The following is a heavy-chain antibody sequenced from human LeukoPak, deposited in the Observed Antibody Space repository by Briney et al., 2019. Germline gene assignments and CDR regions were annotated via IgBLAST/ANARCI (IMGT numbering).Heavy chain of an antibody. CDR3: ARGRYCSSTSCYSYYYYYGMDV. J-gene: IGHJ6*02. V-gene: IGHV3-7*01. D-gene: IGHD2-2*02. CDR1: GFTFSSYW. Sequence: GGSLRLSCAASGFTFSSYWMSWVRQAPGKGLEWVANIKQDGSEKYYVDSVKGRFTISRDNAKNSLYLQMNSLRDEDTAVYYCARGRYCSSTSCYSYYYYYGMDVWGQGTTVTVSS. CDR2: IKQDGSEK.